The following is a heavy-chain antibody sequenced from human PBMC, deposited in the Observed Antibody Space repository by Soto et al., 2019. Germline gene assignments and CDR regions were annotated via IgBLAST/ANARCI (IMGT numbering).Heavy chain of an antibody. Sequence: SETLSLTCAVSGYSISSGYYWGWIRQPPGKGLEWIGSIYHSGSTYYNPSLKSRVTISVDTSKNQFSLKLSSVTAADTAVYYCARDQNSGSYYRPWSLGPPYWGQGTLVTVSS. CDR1: GYSISSGYY. D-gene: IGHD1-26*01. CDR2: IYHSGST. J-gene: IGHJ4*02. V-gene: IGHV4-38-2*01. CDR3: ARDQNSGSYYRPWSLGPPY.